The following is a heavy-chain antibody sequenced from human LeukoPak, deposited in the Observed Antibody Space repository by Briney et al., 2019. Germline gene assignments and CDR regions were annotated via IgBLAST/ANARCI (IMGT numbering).Heavy chain of an antibody. D-gene: IGHD6-6*01. Sequence: GASVKVSCKASGGTLSSYAISWVRQAPGQGLEWMGGIIPSFGTANYAQKFQGRVTITADESTSTAYMELSSLRSEDTAVYYCARDWGSSSRAYYYYGMDVWGQGTTVTVSS. V-gene: IGHV1-69*13. CDR2: IIPSFGTA. CDR3: ARDWGSSSRAYYYYGMDV. CDR1: GGTLSSYA. J-gene: IGHJ6*02.